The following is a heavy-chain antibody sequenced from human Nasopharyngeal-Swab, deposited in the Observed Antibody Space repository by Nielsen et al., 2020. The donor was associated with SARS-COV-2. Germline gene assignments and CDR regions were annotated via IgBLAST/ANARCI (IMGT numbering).Heavy chain of an antibody. CDR3: ARDYYDSSGYYGGFDP. D-gene: IGHD3-22*01. V-gene: IGHV4-30-4*01. Sequence: WIRQPPGKGLEWIGYIYYSGSTYYNPSLKSRVTISVDTSKKQFSLKLSSVTAADTAVYYCARDYYDSSGYYGGFDPWGQGTLVTVSS. J-gene: IGHJ5*02. CDR2: IYYSGST.